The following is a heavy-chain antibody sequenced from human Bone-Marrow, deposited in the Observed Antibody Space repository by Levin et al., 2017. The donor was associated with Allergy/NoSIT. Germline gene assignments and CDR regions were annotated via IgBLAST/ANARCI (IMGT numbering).Heavy chain of an antibody. D-gene: IGHD3-16*02. CDR3: VSYRDGPYIHIAY. J-gene: IGHJ4*02. V-gene: IGHV3-23*01. CDR2: ISGNSRTI. Sequence: GGSLRLSCVVSGFTFSSYAMSWIRQTPDKGLEWISIISGNSRTIYYADSVRCRFTISRENSKNTLYLQMNSLSAQDTALYYCVSYRDGPYIHIAYWGQGTLVTVSS. CDR1: GFTFSSYA.